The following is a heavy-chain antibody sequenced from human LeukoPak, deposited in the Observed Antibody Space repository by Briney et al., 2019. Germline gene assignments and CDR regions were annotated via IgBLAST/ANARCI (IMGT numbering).Heavy chain of an antibody. V-gene: IGHV4-39*01. CDR2: IYYSGST. Sequence: SETLSLTCTVSGGSISSYYWSWIRQTPGKGLEWIGSIYYSGSTYYNASLKSRGTISVDTSKNQFSLKLNSVTAADTAVYFCARQVVAVAGTGYFDYWGQGTLVTVSS. CDR3: ARQVVAVAGTGYFDY. J-gene: IGHJ4*02. D-gene: IGHD6-19*01. CDR1: GGSISSYY.